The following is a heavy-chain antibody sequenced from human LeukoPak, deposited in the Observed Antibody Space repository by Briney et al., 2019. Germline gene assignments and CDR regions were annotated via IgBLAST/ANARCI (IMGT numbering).Heavy chain of an antibody. D-gene: IGHD3-22*01. CDR1: GYTFTRYA. CDR2: ISAYNGNT. Sequence: ASVKVSCKASGYTFTRYAITWVRQAPGQGLEWMGWISAYNGNTNYVQKLQGRVTVTTDTSTNTAYMEMRSLRSDDTAVYYCARDRNYYDSSTKKDYYYMDVWGKGTTVTVSS. CDR3: ARDRNYYDSSTKKDYYYMDV. J-gene: IGHJ6*03. V-gene: IGHV1-18*01.